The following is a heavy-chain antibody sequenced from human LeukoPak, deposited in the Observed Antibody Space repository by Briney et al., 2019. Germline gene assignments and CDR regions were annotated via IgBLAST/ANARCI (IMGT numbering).Heavy chain of an antibody. D-gene: IGHD3-10*01. CDR1: GGSVINYY. J-gene: IGHJ5*02. V-gene: IGHV4-59*02. Sequence: SETLSLTCTVSGGSVINYYWSWIRQAPGKEPEWIGYIYYTGTTNYNPSLKSRVTMSIDRSNHEFSLKVRSVTAADTAVYYCARGGGWFDPWGQGTLVSVSS. CDR2: IYYTGTT. CDR3: ARGGGWFDP.